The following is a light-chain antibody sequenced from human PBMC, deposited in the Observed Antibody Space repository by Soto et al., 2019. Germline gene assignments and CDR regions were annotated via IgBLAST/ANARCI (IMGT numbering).Light chain of an antibody. CDR2: GAS. Sequence: EIVLTHSPSTLSLSPGPRPTLSCRASQSVSSSYLGWYQQKPGQAPRLLIYGASNRATGIPDRLSGSGSGTEFTLTISRLAPEDFAVYYCQQYGSSGTFGQGTKVDIK. J-gene: IGKJ1*01. V-gene: IGKV3-20*01. CDR1: QSVSSSY. CDR3: QQYGSSGT.